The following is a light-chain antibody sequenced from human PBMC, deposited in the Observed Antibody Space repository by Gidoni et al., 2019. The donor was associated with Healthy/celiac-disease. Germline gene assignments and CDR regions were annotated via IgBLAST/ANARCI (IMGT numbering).Light chain of an antibody. V-gene: IGKV3-20*01. CDR3: QQYGSSPWT. Sequence: EIVLTQSPGTLSLSPGERATPSCRASQSVSSSYLAWYQQKPGQAPSLLIYGASSRAAGIPDRFSGSGSGTDFTLTISRLEPEDFAVYYCQQYGSSPWTFGQGTKVEIK. CDR1: QSVSSSY. J-gene: IGKJ1*01. CDR2: GAS.